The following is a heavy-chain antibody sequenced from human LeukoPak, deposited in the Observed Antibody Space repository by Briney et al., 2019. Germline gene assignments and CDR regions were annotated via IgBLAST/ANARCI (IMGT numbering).Heavy chain of an antibody. D-gene: IGHD3-22*01. CDR1: GYTFTGYY. J-gene: IGHJ6*03. Sequence: ASVKVSCKASGYTFTGYYVHWVRQAPGQGLEWMGWINPNSGGTNYAQKFQGRVTMTRDTSISTAYMELSRLRSDDTAVYYCARGGITMIVVVITFSPGKDYMDAWGKGTTVTISS. CDR2: INPNSGGT. V-gene: IGHV1-2*02. CDR3: ARGGITMIVVVITFSPGKDYMDA.